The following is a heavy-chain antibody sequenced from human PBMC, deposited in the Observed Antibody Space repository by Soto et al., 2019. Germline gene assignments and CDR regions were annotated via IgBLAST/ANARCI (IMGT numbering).Heavy chain of an antibody. CDR3: ARALAGGYGPTTLDY. D-gene: IGHD5-18*01. CDR2: VYAYNGNT. Sequence: QVQLVQSGAEVKKPGASVKVSCKASGYTFTTYGIGWVRQAPGQGLEWMGWVYAYNGNTDYAQKVPGRATMTTETSTTTAYMELRSLRSDDTAVYYCARALAGGYGPTTLDYWGQGTLVTVSS. J-gene: IGHJ4*02. CDR1: GYTFTTYG. V-gene: IGHV1-18*01.